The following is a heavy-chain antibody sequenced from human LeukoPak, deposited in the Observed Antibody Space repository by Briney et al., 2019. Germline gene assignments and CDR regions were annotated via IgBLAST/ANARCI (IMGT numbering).Heavy chain of an antibody. V-gene: IGHV1-2*02. CDR3: ASSCCSSTSCYYFGFDP. J-gene: IGHJ5*02. D-gene: IGHD2-2*01. Sequence: ASVKVSCKASGYTFTGYYMHWVRQAPGQGLEWMGWINPNSGGTNYAQKFQGRVTMTGDTSISTAYMELSRLRSDDTAMYYCASSCCSSTSCYYFGFDPWGQGTLVTVSS. CDR1: GYTFTGYY. CDR2: INPNSGGT.